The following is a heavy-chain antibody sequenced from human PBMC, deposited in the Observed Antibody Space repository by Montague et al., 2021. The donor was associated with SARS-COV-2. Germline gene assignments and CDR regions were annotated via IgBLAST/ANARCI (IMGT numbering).Heavy chain of an antibody. CDR3: ARDWDGYDLDYGMDV. Sequence: SLRLSCAASGFTFSSYAMSWVRQAPGKGLEWVAVISYDGSNKYYVDSVKGRFTISRDNSKNTLYLQMNSLRAEDTAVYYCARDWDGYDLDYGMDVWGQGTTVTVSS. V-gene: IGHV3-30*04. CDR1: GFTFSSYA. CDR2: ISYDGSNK. D-gene: IGHD5-12*01. J-gene: IGHJ6*02.